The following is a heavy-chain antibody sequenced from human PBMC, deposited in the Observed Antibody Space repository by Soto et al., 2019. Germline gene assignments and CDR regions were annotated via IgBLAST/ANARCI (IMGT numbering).Heavy chain of an antibody. CDR2: INSDGSVS. J-gene: IGHJ6*03. CDR1: GFTFSNYW. V-gene: IGHV3-74*02. Sequence: EVQLVESGGGLVQPGGSLRLSCAASGFTFSNYWMYWVSQAPGKGLEWVSRINSDGSVSSYADSVKGRLTISRDNVKNTLYLQMDSLRAEDTAVYYCARGDCVGGTCYSLAGSFYYYMDVWGKGTTVTVFS. D-gene: IGHD2-15*01. CDR3: ARGDCVGGTCYSLAGSFYYYMDV.